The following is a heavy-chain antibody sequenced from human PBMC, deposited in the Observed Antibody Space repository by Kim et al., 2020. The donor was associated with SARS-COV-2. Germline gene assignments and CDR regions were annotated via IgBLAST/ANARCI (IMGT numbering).Heavy chain of an antibody. J-gene: IGHJ6*02. CDR3: TNDRWHQLPSSSGMDV. V-gene: IGHV3-9*01. Sequence: DPAKGRFTISRDNAKNSLYLEMTSLRPEDTALYYCTNDRWHQLPSSSGMDVWGQGTSVTVAS. D-gene: IGHD1-1*01.